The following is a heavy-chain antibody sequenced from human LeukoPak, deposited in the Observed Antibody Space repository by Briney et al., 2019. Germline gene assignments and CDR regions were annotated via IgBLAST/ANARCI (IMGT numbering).Heavy chain of an antibody. J-gene: IGHJ4*02. CDR3: AKGRALEVVAAFNY. CDR1: GFTFSSYA. D-gene: IGHD2-15*01. Sequence: GGSLRLSCAASGFTFSSYAMSWVRQAPGKGLEWVSAISGGGGSTYYADSVKGRFTISRDNSKNTLYLQMNSLRADDTAVYYCAKGRALEVVAAFNYWGQGTVVTVSS. CDR2: ISGGGGST. V-gene: IGHV3-23*01.